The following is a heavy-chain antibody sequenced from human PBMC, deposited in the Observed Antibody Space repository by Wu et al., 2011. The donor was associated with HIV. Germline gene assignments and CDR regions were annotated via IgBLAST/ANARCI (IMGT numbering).Heavy chain of an antibody. Sequence: GLLKPSETMSLTCAVYVGPSVVITGAGSASPQGWTGVDWEIEDSGSTNYNPSLKSRITIAVDTSKNQFSLKLNSVTAADTAVYYCARGGFSFRAEFDPWGQGTLVTVSS. J-gene: IGHJ5*02. V-gene: IGHV4-34*01. CDR1: VGPSVVIT. D-gene: IGHD2-2*01. CDR2: IEDSGST. CDR3: ARGGFSFRAEFDP.